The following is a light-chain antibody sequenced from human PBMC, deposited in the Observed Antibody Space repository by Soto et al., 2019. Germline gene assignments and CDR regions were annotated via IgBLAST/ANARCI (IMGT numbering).Light chain of an antibody. V-gene: IGLV2-14*01. Sequence: QSALTQPASVSGSPGQSITMSCSGTSEDVGGYNYVSWYQHHPGKAPQLLIYEVTNRPSGLSDRFSGSKSGNTASLTISGLQAEDEADYYCSSYTSSNTLVFGTGTKVTVL. J-gene: IGLJ1*01. CDR1: SEDVGGYNY. CDR2: EVT. CDR3: SSYTSSNTLV.